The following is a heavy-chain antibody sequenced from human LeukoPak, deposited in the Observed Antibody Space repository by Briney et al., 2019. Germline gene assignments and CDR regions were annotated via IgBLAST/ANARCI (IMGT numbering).Heavy chain of an antibody. J-gene: IGHJ4*02. CDR1: GFSFSNYD. CDR2: IWYDGSNK. Sequence: GRSLRLSCAASGFSFSNYDMHWVRQAPGKGLEWVAVIWYDGSNKYYADSVKGRFTISRDNSKNTLYLRMNSLRVEDTAVYCCARGDPTVTTKQNFDYWGQGTLVTVSS. CDR3: ARGDPTVTTKQNFDY. V-gene: IGHV3-33*01. D-gene: IGHD4-17*01.